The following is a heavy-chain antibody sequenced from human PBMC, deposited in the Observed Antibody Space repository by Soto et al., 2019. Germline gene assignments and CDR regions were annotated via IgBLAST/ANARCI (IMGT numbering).Heavy chain of an antibody. CDR1: GGTFSSYA. Sequence: QVQLVQSGAEVKKPGSSVRVSCKASGGTFSSYAISWVRQAPGQGLEWMGGIIPIFGTANYAQKFQGRVTITADKSTSTAYMELSSLRSEDTAVYYCARVDRDGYNNDYFDYWGQGTLVTVSS. D-gene: IGHD4-4*01. V-gene: IGHV1-69*06. CDR3: ARVDRDGYNNDYFDY. J-gene: IGHJ4*02. CDR2: IIPIFGTA.